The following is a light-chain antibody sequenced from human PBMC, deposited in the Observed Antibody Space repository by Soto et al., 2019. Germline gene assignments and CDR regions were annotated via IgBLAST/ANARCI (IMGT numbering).Light chain of an antibody. CDR2: DVT. Sequence: QSVLTQPASVSGSPGQSITIPCLGTSNDIGGHTSVSWFQQHPGKAPKLMIFDVTNRPSGVPDRFSGSKSGNTASLTISGLQAEDEADYYCCSSAGAFYVFGTGTKVTVL. J-gene: IGLJ1*01. CDR3: CSSAGAFYV. CDR1: SNDIGGHTS. V-gene: IGLV2-11*01.